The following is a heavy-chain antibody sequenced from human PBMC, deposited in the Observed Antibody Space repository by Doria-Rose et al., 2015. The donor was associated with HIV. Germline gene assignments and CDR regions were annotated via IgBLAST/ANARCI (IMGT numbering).Heavy chain of an antibody. CDR3: ARIKSSRWYHKYYFDF. CDR1: GVSLSSPGMG. Sequence: QITLKESGPVLVKPTETLTLTCTVSGVSLSSPGMGVSWIRQPPGKVLEWLANIFSDDERSYKTSLKSRLTISRSTSKSQVVLTMTDMDRVDTATYYCARIKSSRWYHKYYFDFWGQGTLVIVSA. D-gene: IGHD6-13*01. CDR2: IFSDDER. J-gene: IGHJ4*02. V-gene: IGHV2-26*01.